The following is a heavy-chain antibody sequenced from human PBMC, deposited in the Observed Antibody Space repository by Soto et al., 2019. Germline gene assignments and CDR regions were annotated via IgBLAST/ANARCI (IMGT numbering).Heavy chain of an antibody. CDR2: ISSSSSYI. D-gene: IGHD3-22*01. Sequence: GGSLRLSCAASGFTFSSYSMNWVRQAPGKGLEWVSSISSSSSYIYYADSVKGRFTISRDNAKNSLYLQMNSLRAEDTAVYYCARDRDSSGYYAYWGQGPLVTVPS. V-gene: IGHV3-21*01. CDR3: ARDRDSSGYYAY. J-gene: IGHJ4*02. CDR1: GFTFSSYS.